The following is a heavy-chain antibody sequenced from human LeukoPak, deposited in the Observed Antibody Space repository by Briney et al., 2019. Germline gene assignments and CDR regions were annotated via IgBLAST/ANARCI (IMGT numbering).Heavy chain of an antibody. CDR3: ARDWSGPYYFDY. J-gene: IGHJ4*01. V-gene: IGHV4-30-2*01. CDR2: MSQSGTT. D-gene: IGHD3-3*01. Sequence: PSETLSLTCTVSGGSISSGGYFWTWIRQPPGKGLEWIGFMSQSGTTYYNPSLKSRVTISVDTSKSQFSLKLTSVTAADTAVYYCARDWSGPYYFDYWGQGTLVTVSS. CDR1: GGSISSGGYF.